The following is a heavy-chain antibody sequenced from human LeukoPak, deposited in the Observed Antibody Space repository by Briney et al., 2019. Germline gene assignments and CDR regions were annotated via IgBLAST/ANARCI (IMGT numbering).Heavy chain of an antibody. CDR2: IYPGDSDT. J-gene: IGHJ4*02. CDR1: GYNFNRDW. V-gene: IGHV5-51*01. D-gene: IGHD5-18*01. Sequence: GESLKISCKGSGYNFNRDWIAWVRQLPGKGLEWMGNIYPGDSDTRYSPSVQGQVTISADKSISTAYLQWGGLRASDTAIYYCARRGEAMDPFDYWGQGTLVTVSS. CDR3: ARRGEAMDPFDY.